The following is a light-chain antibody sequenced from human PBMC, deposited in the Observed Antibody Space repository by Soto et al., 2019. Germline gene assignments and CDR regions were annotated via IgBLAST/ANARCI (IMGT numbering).Light chain of an antibody. J-gene: IGLJ1*01. CDR3: SSYTSSSTPLFV. V-gene: IGLV2-14*01. Sequence: QFVLTQPASVSGSPGQSITISCTGTSSDVGGYNYVSWYQQHPGKAPKLMIYDVSNRPSGVSNRFSGSKSGNTASLTISGLQAEDEADYYCSSYTSSSTPLFVFGTRTKVTVL. CDR2: DVS. CDR1: SSDVGGYNY.